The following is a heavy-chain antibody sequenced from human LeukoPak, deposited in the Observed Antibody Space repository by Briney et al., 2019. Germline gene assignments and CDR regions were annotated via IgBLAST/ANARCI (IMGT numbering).Heavy chain of an antibody. Sequence: SETLSLTCTVSGGSISSYYWSWIRQPPGKGLEWIGYIYYSGSTNYNPSLKSRVTISVDTSKNQFSLKLSSVTAADTAVYYCARGGELMTTSKAFDYWGQGTLVTVSS. CDR3: ARGGELMTTSKAFDY. J-gene: IGHJ4*02. CDR2: IYYSGST. D-gene: IGHD4-17*01. V-gene: IGHV4-59*01. CDR1: GGSISSYY.